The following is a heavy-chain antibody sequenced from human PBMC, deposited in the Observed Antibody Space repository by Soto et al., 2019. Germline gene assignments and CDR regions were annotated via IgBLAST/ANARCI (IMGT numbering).Heavy chain of an antibody. CDR1: VYTFTSYG. Sequence: XSVKVSCKASVYTFTSYGISWVRQAPGQGLEWMGWISAYNGNTNYAQKLQGRVTMTTDTSTSTAYMELRSLRSDDTAVYYCARARDSSGRGAFDIWGQGTMVTV. CDR2: ISAYNGNT. CDR3: ARARDSSGRGAFDI. D-gene: IGHD3-22*01. J-gene: IGHJ3*02. V-gene: IGHV1-18*01.